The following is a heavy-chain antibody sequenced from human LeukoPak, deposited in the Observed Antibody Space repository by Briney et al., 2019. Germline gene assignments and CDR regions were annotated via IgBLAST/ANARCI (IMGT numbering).Heavy chain of an antibody. CDR3: ARVPLYCSSTSCYLDHDAFDI. CDR1: GYTFTGYY. V-gene: IGHV1-2*02. CDR2: INPNSGGT. Sequence: AASVKVSCKASGYTFTGYYMHWVRQAPGQGLEWMGWINPNSGGTNYAQKFQGRVTMTRDTSISTAYMELSRLRSDDTAAYYCARVPLYCSSTSCYLDHDAFDIWGQGTMDTVSS. J-gene: IGHJ3*02. D-gene: IGHD2-2*01.